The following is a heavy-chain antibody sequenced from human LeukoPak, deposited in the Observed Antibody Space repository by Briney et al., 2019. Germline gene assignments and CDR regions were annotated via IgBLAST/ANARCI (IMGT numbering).Heavy chain of an antibody. CDR1: GYTFTSYG. CDR2: ISAYNGNT. Sequence: GASVKVSCKASGYTFTSYGISWVRPAPGQGLEWMGWISAYNGNTNYAQKLQGRVTMTTDTSTSTVYMELRSLRSDDTAVYYCARYSSSWQVDYWGQGTLVTVSS. CDR3: ARYSSSWQVDY. V-gene: IGHV1-18*01. J-gene: IGHJ4*02. D-gene: IGHD6-13*01.